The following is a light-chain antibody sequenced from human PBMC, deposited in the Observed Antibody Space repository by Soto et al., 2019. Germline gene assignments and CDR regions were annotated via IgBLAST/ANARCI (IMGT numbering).Light chain of an antibody. Sequence: EIVMTQSPATLSVSPGERATLSFRASQSVSSNLAWYQQKPGQAPRLLIYGLSIRAPGVPARFSVSGSGTEFTLTISSLQSEDFAVYFCQQYYDWPTFGQGTKVDIK. CDR3: QQYYDWPT. V-gene: IGKV3-15*01. CDR1: QSVSSN. J-gene: IGKJ1*01. CDR2: GLS.